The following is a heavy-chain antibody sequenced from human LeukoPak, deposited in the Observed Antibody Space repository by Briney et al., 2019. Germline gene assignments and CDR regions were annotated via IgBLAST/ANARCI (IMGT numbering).Heavy chain of an antibody. CDR2: ISWNSGSI. V-gene: IGHV3-9*01. CDR3: AKDRGATYYYDSSGYGYFDY. D-gene: IGHD3-22*01. J-gene: IGHJ4*02. CDR1: GFTFSSYS. Sequence: GGSLRLSCAASGFTFSSYSMNWVRQAPGKGREGVSGISWNSGSIGYADSGKGRFTISRDNAKNSLYLQMNSLRAEDTALYYCAKDRGATYYYDSSGYGYFDYWGQGTLVTVSS.